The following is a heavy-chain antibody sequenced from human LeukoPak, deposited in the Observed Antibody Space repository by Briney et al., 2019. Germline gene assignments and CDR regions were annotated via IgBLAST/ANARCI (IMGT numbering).Heavy chain of an antibody. CDR2: ISWKRGSI. D-gene: IGHD3-10*01. J-gene: IGHJ4*02. Sequence: GRSLRLSCAASGFTFDDYAIHWVPPAPRKGLEWGSGISWKRGSISYADYVKGRFTISRVNAKNSMYLQMQSMRAEDMALYYCAKDLRPYGSGSYLFDYWGQGTLVTVSS. CDR1: GFTFDDYA. V-gene: IGHV3-9*03. CDR3: AKDLRPYGSGSYLFDY.